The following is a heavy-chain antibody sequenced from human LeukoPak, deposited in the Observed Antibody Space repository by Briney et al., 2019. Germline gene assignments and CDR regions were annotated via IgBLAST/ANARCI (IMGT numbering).Heavy chain of an antibody. Sequence: ASVKVSCKASGYSFTSYYMHWVRQAPGQGLEWMGIINPSGGSTSYAQKFQGRVTVTRDMSTSTVYMELSSLRSEDTAVYYCARTLGYCSSTSCYGGPNWFDPWGQGTLVTVSS. CDR3: ARTLGYCSSTSCYGGPNWFDP. D-gene: IGHD2-2*01. V-gene: IGHV1-46*01. CDR2: INPSGGST. J-gene: IGHJ5*02. CDR1: GYSFTSYY.